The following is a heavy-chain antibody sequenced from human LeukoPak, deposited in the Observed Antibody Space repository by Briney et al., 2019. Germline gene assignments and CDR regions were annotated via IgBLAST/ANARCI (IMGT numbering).Heavy chain of an antibody. CDR2: ISGTGTTT. CDR1: GFTLSDYY. D-gene: IGHD1-14*01. Sequence: GGSLRLPCVAYGFTLSDYYMSWVRQAPGKGLEWLSDISGTGTTTHSADSVKGRFTISRDNAKNSLYLQMNSLRAEDTAVYYCARDEGTPSTWGQGTLVTVSS. V-gene: IGHV3-11*04. CDR3: ARDEGTPST. J-gene: IGHJ5*02.